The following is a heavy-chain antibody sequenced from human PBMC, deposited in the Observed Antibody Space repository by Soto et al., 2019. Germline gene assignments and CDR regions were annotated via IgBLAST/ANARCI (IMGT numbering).Heavy chain of an antibody. V-gene: IGHV4-59*01. CDR3: ARCPIDHNWFDP. CDR2: IYDTGST. J-gene: IGHJ5*02. D-gene: IGHD3-9*01. CDR1: GSDITTYY. Sequence: QVQLQESGPGLVKPSETLSLTCTVSGSDITTYYWSWLRQSPGKGLEWIGHIYDTGSTTYNPSLKSRVTISVDTSNKQFSLRLTSVTAADTAVYYCARCPIDHNWFDPWGQGTLVTVS.